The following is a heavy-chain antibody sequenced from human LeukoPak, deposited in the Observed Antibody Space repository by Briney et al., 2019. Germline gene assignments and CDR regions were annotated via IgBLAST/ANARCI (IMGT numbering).Heavy chain of an antibody. CDR1: GFTFSSYG. Sequence: GGSLRLSCAASGFTFSSYGMHWVRQAPGKGLGWVAFIRYDGSNKYYADSVKGRFTISRDSSKNTLYLQMNSLRTEDTAVYFCAKPVYDTNSGNFGIDYWGQGTLVTVSS. CDR3: AKPVYDTNSGNFGIDY. V-gene: IGHV3-30*02. J-gene: IGHJ4*02. CDR2: IRYDGSNK. D-gene: IGHD2-8*01.